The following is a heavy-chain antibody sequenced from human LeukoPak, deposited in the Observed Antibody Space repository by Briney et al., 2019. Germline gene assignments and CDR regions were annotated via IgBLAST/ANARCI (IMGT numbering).Heavy chain of an antibody. CDR3: ATRYCSSTSCRNNWFDP. V-gene: IGHV1-69*01. Sequence: SVKASCKASGGTFSSYAISWVRQAPGQGLEWRGGIIPIFGTANYAQKFQGRVTITADESTSTAYMELSSLRSEDTAVYYCATRYCSSTSCRNNWFDPWGQGTLVTVSS. CDR2: IIPIFGTA. D-gene: IGHD2-2*01. CDR1: GGTFSSYA. J-gene: IGHJ5*02.